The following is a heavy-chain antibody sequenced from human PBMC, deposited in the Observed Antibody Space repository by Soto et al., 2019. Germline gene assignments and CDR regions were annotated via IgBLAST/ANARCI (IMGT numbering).Heavy chain of an antibody. CDR2: IYWDDDK. J-gene: IGHJ5*02. V-gene: IGHV2-5*02. CDR1: GFSLSNRGVG. D-gene: IGHD6-13*01. Sequence: QITLKESGPTLVKPTQTLTLTCTFSGFSLSNRGVGVGWIRQPPGKALEWLALIYWDDDKRYSPSLKSRLTTTQNTSKNQVVLTMTNMDPVDTATYYCAHRPWYAFEPWGQGILVTVSS. CDR3: AHRPWYAFEP.